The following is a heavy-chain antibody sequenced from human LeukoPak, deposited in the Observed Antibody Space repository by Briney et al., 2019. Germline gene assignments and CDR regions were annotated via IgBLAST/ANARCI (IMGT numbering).Heavy chain of an antibody. CDR2: IYYSGST. V-gene: IGHV4-39*07. Sequence: SETLSLTCTVSGGSISSSSYYWGWIRQPPGKGLEWIGSIYYSGSTYYNPSLKSRVTIPVDTSKNQFSLKLSSVTAADTAVHYCARSSMVRDYGMDVWGQGTTVTVSS. CDR3: ARSSMVRDYGMDV. D-gene: IGHD3-10*01. J-gene: IGHJ6*02. CDR1: GGSISSSSYY.